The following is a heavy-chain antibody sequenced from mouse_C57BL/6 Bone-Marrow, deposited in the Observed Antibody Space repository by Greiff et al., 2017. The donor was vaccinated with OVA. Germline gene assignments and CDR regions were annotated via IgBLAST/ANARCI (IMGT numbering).Heavy chain of an antibody. CDR3: ARPYDYGSGNY. V-gene: IGHV1-81*01. Sequence: QVQLQQSGAELARPGASVKLSCKASGYTFTSYGISWVKQRTGQGLEWIGEIYPRSGNTYYNEKFKGKATMTADKSSSTAYMELRILTSEDSAVYFCARPYDYGSGNYWGQGTTLTVSS. J-gene: IGHJ2*01. D-gene: IGHD1-1*01. CDR2: IYPRSGNT. CDR1: GYTFTSYG.